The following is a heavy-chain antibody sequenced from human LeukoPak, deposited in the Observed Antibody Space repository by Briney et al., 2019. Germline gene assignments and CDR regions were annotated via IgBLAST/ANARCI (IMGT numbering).Heavy chain of an antibody. J-gene: IGHJ4*02. CDR2: ISYSGNT. V-gene: IGHV4-31*03. D-gene: IGHD4-17*01. Sequence: TLSLTCTVSGGFVISGAYYWSWIRQHPGKGLEWIGYISYSGNTYYNPSLRSRASISADTPKSQFSLKLSSTTAADTAVYYCARATVATPSEFDYWGQGALVTVSS. CDR1: GGFVISGAYY. CDR3: ARATVATPSEFDY.